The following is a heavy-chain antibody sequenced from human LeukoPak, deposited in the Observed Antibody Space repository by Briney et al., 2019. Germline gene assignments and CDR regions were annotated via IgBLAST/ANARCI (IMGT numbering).Heavy chain of an antibody. CDR2: INHSGST. Sequence: SETLSLTCAVYGGSFSGYYWSWIRQPPGKGLEWIGEINHSGSTNYNPSLKSRVTISVDTSKNQFSLKLSSVTAADTAVYYCARGPGYYDSSGYYLDYWGQGTLVTVSS. CDR1: GGSFSGYY. V-gene: IGHV4-34*01. D-gene: IGHD3-22*01. J-gene: IGHJ4*02. CDR3: ARGPGYYDSSGYYLDY.